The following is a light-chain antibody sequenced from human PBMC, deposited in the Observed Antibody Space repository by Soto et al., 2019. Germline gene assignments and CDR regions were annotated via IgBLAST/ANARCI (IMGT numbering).Light chain of an antibody. CDR3: QQRSNWRVT. CDR2: DAS. J-gene: IGKJ4*01. Sequence: IVLTHSPSTLSLSPWERATLSFRASQSVNIYLAWYQQKPGQAPRLLIYDASNRATGIPARFSGSGSGTDFTLTISSLEPEDIAVYYCQQRSNWRVTFGGGTKVDIK. CDR1: QSVNIY. V-gene: IGKV3-11*01.